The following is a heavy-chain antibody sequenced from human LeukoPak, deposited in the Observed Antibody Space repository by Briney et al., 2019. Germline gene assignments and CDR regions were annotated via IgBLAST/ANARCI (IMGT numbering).Heavy chain of an antibody. J-gene: IGHJ4*02. CDR3: ARHSQHSGDLGSARNFDY. V-gene: IGHV4-61*01. Sequence: NPSETLSLTCTVSGASLTNPTYYQWSWIRQAPGKGLELIGSLYSTESPKFNPSLRSRVTMSLDTSKNQFSLKLSSVTSEDSAVYYCARHSQHSGDLGSARNFDYWGQGTLVTVSS. CDR1: GASLTNPTYY. D-gene: IGHD7-27*01. CDR2: LYSTESP.